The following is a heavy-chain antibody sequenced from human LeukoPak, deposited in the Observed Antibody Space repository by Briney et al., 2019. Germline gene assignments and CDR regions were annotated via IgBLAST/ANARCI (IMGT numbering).Heavy chain of an antibody. CDR3: ARGSNTADY. J-gene: IGHJ4*02. CDR1: GFTSGTYW. V-gene: IGHV3-7*01. CDR2: IKQDGSEK. D-gene: IGHD5-18*01. Sequence: GGSLRLSCAASGFTSGTYWMSWVRQAPGEGLEWVANIKQDGSEKYYVDSVRGRFTISRDNAKNSLYLQMNSLRAEDTAVYYCARGSNTADYWGQGTLVTVSS.